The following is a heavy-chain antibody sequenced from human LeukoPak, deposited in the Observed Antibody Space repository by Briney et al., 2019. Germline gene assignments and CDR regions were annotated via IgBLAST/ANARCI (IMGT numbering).Heavy chain of an antibody. D-gene: IGHD6-6*01. CDR2: ISWNGGTI. Sequence: GRSLRLSRAASGFTFHDYAMHWVRQAPGKGLEWVSGISWNGGTIDYADSVKGRFTISRDNAKNSLYLQMNSLRPEDMALYYCAKGPTYSSSSLFDYWGQGILVVVSS. J-gene: IGHJ4*02. V-gene: IGHV3-9*03. CDR1: GFTFHDYA. CDR3: AKGPTYSSSSLFDY.